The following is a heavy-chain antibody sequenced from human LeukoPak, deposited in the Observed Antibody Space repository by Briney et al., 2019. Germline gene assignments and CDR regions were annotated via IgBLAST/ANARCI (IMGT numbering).Heavy chain of an antibody. V-gene: IGHV4-31*03. CDR3: ARDKATTIRGVVTQDTFDI. Sequence: SETLSLTCTVSGDSLCSGGYYWSWIRQHPRKGLEWIGLIYNSGSTYYSPSLASRVTLSPDTSKNQFSLNLRSVTAADTAVYYCARDKATTIRGVVTQDTFDIWGQGTMVTVSS. CDR1: GDSLCSGGYY. CDR2: IYNSGST. J-gene: IGHJ3*02. D-gene: IGHD3-10*01.